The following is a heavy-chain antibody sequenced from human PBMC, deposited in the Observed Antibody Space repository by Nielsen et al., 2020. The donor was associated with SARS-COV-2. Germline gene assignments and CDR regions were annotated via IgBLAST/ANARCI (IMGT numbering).Heavy chain of an antibody. CDR3: ARLNRRILTPLALASLRFDF. Sequence: SETLSLTCNVSGDSMSSSDYYWAFHRQPPGRGLEWVGSIYYSGITYYNPSLKSRVTMSVDTSKNQFSLRLNSVTAADTVVYYCARLNRRILTPLALASLRFDFWGQGALVTVSS. J-gene: IGHJ4*02. CDR1: GDSMSSSDYY. V-gene: IGHV4-39*01. CDR2: IYYSGIT. D-gene: IGHD3-3*02.